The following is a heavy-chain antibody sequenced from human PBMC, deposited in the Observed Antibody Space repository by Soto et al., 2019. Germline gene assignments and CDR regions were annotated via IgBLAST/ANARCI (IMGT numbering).Heavy chain of an antibody. Sequence: SVKVSCKASGGTFSSYTISWVRQAPGQGLEWMGRIIPILGIANYAQKFQGRVTITADKSTSTAYMELSSLRSEDTAVYYCARDRRGYSYSSYYYVMDVWGQGTTVTVSS. D-gene: IGHD5-18*01. CDR1: GGTFSSYT. CDR2: IIPILGIA. J-gene: IGHJ6*02. V-gene: IGHV1-69*04. CDR3: ARDRRGYSYSSYYYVMDV.